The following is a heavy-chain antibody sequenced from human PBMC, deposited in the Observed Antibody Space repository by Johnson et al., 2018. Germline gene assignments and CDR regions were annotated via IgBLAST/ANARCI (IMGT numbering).Heavy chain of an antibody. J-gene: IGHJ6*03. V-gene: IGHV3-49*05. CDR2: IRRKAYGGTT. CDR1: GFTFGDYA. Sequence: VQLVESGGGLVKXGRSLRLXCTASGFTFGDYAMSWFRQAPGKGLEWVGFIRRKAYGGTTEYAASVKGRFTISRDDSKNTAYLQMNSLKTEDTAVYYCTRHQNYYYYMDVWGKGTTVTVSS. CDR3: TRHQNYYYYMDV.